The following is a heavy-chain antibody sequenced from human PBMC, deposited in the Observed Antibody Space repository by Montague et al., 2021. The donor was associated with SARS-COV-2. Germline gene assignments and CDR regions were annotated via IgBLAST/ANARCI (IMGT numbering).Heavy chain of an antibody. D-gene: IGHD3-9*01. V-gene: IGHV2-70*04. CDR3: ARSYYDILTAYYTPFDY. Sequence: PELVKPTQTLTLTCTFSGFSLGTSGMRASWIRQPPGKALEWLARIDWDDDKFYSTSLKTRLTISKDTPKNQVVLTMTNMDPVDTATYYCARSYYDILTAYYTPFDYWGQGTLVTVSS. CDR1: GFSLGTSGMR. CDR2: IDWDDDK. J-gene: IGHJ4*02.